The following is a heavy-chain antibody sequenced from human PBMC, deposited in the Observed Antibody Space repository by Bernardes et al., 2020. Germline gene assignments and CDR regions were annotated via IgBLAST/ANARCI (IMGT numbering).Heavy chain of an antibody. CDR2: IYYSGST. CDR1: GGSISSSSYY. Sequence: SETLSLTCTVSGGSISSSSYYWGWIRQPPGKGLEWIGSIYYSGSTYYNPSLKSRVTISVDTSKNQFSLKLSSVTAADTAVYYCAREELLGPYYYYMDVWGKGTTVTVSS. V-gene: IGHV4-39*01. CDR3: AREELLGPYYYYMDV. J-gene: IGHJ6*03. D-gene: IGHD1-26*01.